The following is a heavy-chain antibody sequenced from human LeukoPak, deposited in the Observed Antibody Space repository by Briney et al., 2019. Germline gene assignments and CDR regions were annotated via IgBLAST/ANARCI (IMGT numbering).Heavy chain of an antibody. V-gene: IGHV3-33*01. CDR3: ARAWFASITMVRGAFYGRDV. CDR2: IWYDGSNK. J-gene: IGHJ6*02. Sequence: GGSLRLSCAASGFTFSSHGMHWVRQAPGKGLEWVAVIWYDGSNKYYADSVKGRFIISRDNSKNTLYLEMNSLRADDTAVYYCARAWFASITMVRGAFYGRDVWGQGTTVTVSS. D-gene: IGHD3-10*01. CDR1: GFTFSSHG.